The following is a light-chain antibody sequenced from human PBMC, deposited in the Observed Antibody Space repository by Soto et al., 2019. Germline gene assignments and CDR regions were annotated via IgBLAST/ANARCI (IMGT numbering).Light chain of an antibody. Sequence: DIQMTHSPSSLSASVWDEGTITWRASQTIMTYLNWYQLKPGKVTKRLIYAASSLQGGVPSRFSGSGSGTEFTLTISSLHPEDFATYYCLQHNSYPWTFGQCTKVDLK. CDR1: QTIMTY. J-gene: IGKJ1*01. CDR2: AAS. V-gene: IGKV1-17*01. CDR3: LQHNSYPWT.